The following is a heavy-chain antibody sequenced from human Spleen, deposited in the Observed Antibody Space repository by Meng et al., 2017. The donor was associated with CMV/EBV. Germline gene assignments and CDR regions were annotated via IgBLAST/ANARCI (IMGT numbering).Heavy chain of an antibody. D-gene: IGHD3-10*01. CDR1: GDSIISSSYY. V-gene: IGHV4-39*01. Sequence: GSLRLSCTVSGDSIISSSYYWGWIRQPPGKGLEWIGSIYYSGSTYYNPSLKSRVTISVDTSKNQFSLRLRSVPAADTAVYYCAGLVRRGGFFDYWGQGALVTVSS. CDR3: AGLVRRGGFFDY. CDR2: IYYSGST. J-gene: IGHJ4*02.